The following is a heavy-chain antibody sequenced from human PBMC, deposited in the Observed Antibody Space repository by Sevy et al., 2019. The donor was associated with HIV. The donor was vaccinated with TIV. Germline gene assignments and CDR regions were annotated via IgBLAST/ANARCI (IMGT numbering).Heavy chain of an antibody. Sequence: GSLRLSCVASGFTFSNSWMNWVRQAPGKGLEWVANINPGGTEEFYVDSVKGRFIISRDNAKNSLFLQMNSLRAEDTAVYYCTRVSSGTDDDYWGQGTLVTVSS. CDR2: INPGGTEE. CDR1: GFTFSNSW. CDR3: TRVSSGTDDDY. V-gene: IGHV3-7*01. J-gene: IGHJ4*02. D-gene: IGHD3-22*01.